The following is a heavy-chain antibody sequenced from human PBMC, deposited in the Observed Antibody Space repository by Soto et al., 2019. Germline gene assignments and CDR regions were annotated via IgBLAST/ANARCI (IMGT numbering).Heavy chain of an antibody. CDR2: ISYDGSNK. CDR1: GFSFSSYS. Sequence: PGGSLRLSCAASGFSFSSYSMNWVRQAPGKGLEWVAVISYDGSNKYYADSVKGRFTISRDNSKNTLYLQMNSLRAEDTAVYYCARDRIAHYYGSGSYYPYYYGMDVWGQGTTVTVSS. CDR3: ARDRIAHYYGSGSYYPYYYGMDV. V-gene: IGHV3-30*03. J-gene: IGHJ6*02. D-gene: IGHD3-10*01.